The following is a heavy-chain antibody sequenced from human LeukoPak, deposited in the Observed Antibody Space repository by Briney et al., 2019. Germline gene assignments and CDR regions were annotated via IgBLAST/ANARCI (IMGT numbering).Heavy chain of an antibody. CDR1: GFTFSSYS. Sequence: GGSLRLSCAASGFTFSSYSMNWVRQAPGKGLEWVSSISSSSYIYYADSVKGRFTISRDNAKNSLYLQMNSLRAEDTAVYYCAGDRYGDYYFDYWGQGTLVTVSS. CDR3: AGDRYGDYYFDY. CDR2: ISSSSYI. J-gene: IGHJ4*02. D-gene: IGHD4-17*01. V-gene: IGHV3-21*01.